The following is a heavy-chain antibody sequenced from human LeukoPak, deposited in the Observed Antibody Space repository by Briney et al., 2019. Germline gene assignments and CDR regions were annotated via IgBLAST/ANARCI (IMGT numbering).Heavy chain of an antibody. Sequence: PSETLSLTCTVSGYSISSGYYWGWIRQPPGKGLEWIGSIYHSGSTYYNPSLKSRVTISVDTSKNQFSLKLSSVTAADTAVYYCARSRLPRPGYYYYMDVWGKGTTVTISS. V-gene: IGHV4-38-2*02. CDR1: GYSISSGYY. CDR2: IYHSGST. CDR3: ARSRLPRPGYYYYMDV. J-gene: IGHJ6*03.